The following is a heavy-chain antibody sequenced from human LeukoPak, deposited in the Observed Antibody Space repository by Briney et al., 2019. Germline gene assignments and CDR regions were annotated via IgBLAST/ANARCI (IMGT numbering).Heavy chain of an antibody. Sequence: QTGRSLRLSCAASGFTFSSYGMHWVRQAPGKGLEGVAVISYDGTYKYYADSVKGRFTISRDNSKNTLYLQMNSLRAEDTAVYYCAKSGQNYYGSVWGQGTQVTVSS. D-gene: IGHD3-10*01. CDR1: GFTFSSYG. V-gene: IGHV3-30*18. CDR2: ISYDGTYK. CDR3: AKSGQNYYGSV. J-gene: IGHJ4*02.